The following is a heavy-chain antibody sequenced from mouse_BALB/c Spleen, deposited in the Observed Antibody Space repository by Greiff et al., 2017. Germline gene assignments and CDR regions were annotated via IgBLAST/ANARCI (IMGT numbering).Heavy chain of an antibody. CDR2: ILPGSGST. CDR1: GYTFSSYW. D-gene: IGHD2-3*01. CDR3: ARYRRIYDGYYGSGYDAMDY. Sequence: QVQLQQSGAELMKPGASVKISCKATGYTFSSYWIEWVKQRPGHGLEWIGEILPGSGSTNYNEKFKGKATFTADTSSNTAYMQLSSLTSEDSAVYYCARYRRIYDGYYGSGYDAMDYWGQGTSVTVSS. V-gene: IGHV1-9*01. J-gene: IGHJ4*01.